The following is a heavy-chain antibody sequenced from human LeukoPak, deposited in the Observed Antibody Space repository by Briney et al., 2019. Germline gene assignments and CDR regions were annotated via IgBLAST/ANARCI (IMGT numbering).Heavy chain of an antibody. J-gene: IGHJ4*02. D-gene: IGHD7-27*01. V-gene: IGHV3-30*18. CDR2: ISYDGSNK. CDR1: GLTFSSYG. Sequence: PGRSLRLSCAASGLTFSSYGMHWVRQAPGKGLEWVAVISYDGSNKYYADSVKGRFTISRDNSKNTLYLQMNSLRAEDTAVYYCAKDGSNWGAMGFFDYWGQGTLVTVSS. CDR3: AKDGSNWGAMGFFDY.